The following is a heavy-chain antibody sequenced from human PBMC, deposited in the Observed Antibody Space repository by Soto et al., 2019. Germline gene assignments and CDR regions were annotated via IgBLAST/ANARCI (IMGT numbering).Heavy chain of an antibody. CDR2: ICYSGST. V-gene: IGHV4-30-4*08. CDR3: AREESGLFDY. J-gene: IGHJ4*02. Sequence: QVQLQESGPGLVKPSQTLSLTCTVSGDSLSRADYCWSWIRQAPEKGLEWIGYICYSGSTYHNPSLKSRTSMSVDTSKRQFSLTLTSVTAADTAVYYCAREESGLFDYWGQGRLVTVFS. D-gene: IGHD5-12*01. CDR1: GDSLSRADYC.